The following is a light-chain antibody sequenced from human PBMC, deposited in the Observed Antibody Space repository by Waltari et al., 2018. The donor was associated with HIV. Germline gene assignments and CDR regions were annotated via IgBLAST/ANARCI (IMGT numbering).Light chain of an antibody. CDR3: HQYASFSGT. CDR1: QTVGAF. V-gene: IGKV1-5*03. Sequence: DIRLTQSPYTLSASAGDRVAITCRAGQTVGAFLAWYQQKPGKPPKLLIFQASTLEGGVPSRFSGSVSGSDFTLTINGLQSDDFATYYCHQYASFSGTFGQGTKVEL. CDR2: QAS. J-gene: IGKJ1*01.